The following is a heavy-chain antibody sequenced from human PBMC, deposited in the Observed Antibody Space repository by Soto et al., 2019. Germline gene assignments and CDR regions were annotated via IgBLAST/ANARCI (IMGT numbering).Heavy chain of an antibody. Sequence: SETLSLTCTVSGGSISSYYWSWIRQPAGKGLEWIGRIYTSGSTNYNPSLKSRVTMSVDTSKNQFSLKLSSVTAADTAVYYCARGQQLSSVYYYYGMDVWGQGTTVTVSS. V-gene: IGHV4-4*07. J-gene: IGHJ6*02. CDR2: IYTSGST. CDR3: ARGQQLSSVYYYYGMDV. CDR1: GGSISSYY. D-gene: IGHD6-13*01.